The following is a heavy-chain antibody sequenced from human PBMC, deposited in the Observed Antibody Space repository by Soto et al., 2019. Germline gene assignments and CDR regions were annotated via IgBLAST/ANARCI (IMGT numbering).Heavy chain of an antibody. CDR1: GGSVNGYY. D-gene: IGHD3-3*01. CDR2: INHTGGT. V-gene: IGHV4-34*01. Sequence: PSETLSLTCAVYGGSVNGYYWNWIRQPPGKGLEWIGEINHTGGTHYNTSLKSRVTMSVDTSKNQFSLRLSSVTAADTAIYYCATRITVFGLLIPPLDPWGQGTQVIVSS. J-gene: IGHJ5*02. CDR3: ATRITVFGLLIPPLDP.